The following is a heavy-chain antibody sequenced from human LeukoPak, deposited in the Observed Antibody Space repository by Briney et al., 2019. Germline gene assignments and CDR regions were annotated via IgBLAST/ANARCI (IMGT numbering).Heavy chain of an antibody. CDR3: ARRAPYCGGDCYSDY. V-gene: IGHV4-34*01. CDR1: AGSFSGYY. D-gene: IGHD2-21*02. J-gene: IGHJ4*02. CDR2: INHSGST. Sequence: SETLSLTCAVYAGSFSGYYWSWIRQPPGKGLEWIGEINHSGSTNYNPSLKSRVTISVDTSKNQFSLKLSSVTAADTAVYYCARRAPYCGGDCYSDYWGQGTLVTISS.